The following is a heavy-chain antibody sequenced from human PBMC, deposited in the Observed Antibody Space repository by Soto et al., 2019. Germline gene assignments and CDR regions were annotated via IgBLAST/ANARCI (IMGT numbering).Heavy chain of an antibody. V-gene: IGHV4-30-4*01. D-gene: IGHD3-22*01. Sequence: QVQLQESGPGLVKPSQTLSLTCTVSGGSISSGDYYWSWIRQPPGKGLEWIGYIYYSGSTYYNPSRKRRVTISVDTSKNQFSLKLSSVTAADTAVYYCARCYYDSSEAGSGWFDPWGQGTLVTVSS. J-gene: IGHJ5*02. CDR2: IYYSGST. CDR3: ARCYYDSSEAGSGWFDP. CDR1: GGSISSGDYY.